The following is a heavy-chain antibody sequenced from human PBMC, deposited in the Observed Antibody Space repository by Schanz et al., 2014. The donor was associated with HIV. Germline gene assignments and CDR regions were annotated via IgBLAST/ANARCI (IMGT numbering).Heavy chain of an antibody. D-gene: IGHD3-22*01. CDR1: GYTFFDYD. CDR2: VNPESGNT. CDR3: VRAASFHFDKEGSYLNWYFDI. J-gene: IGHJ2*01. Sequence: QVQLVQSGPEVKKPGASVRVSCETSGYTFFDYDINWVRQAPGQGLEWMGWVNPESGNTGMADKFLGRLSLTRFPSPGTAYMELDSLRSEDTAIYYCVRAASFHFDKEGSYLNWYFDIWGRGTLVAVSS. V-gene: IGHV1-8*02.